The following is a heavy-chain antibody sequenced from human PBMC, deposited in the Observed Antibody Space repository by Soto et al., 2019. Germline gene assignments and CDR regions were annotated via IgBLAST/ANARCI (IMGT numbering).Heavy chain of an antibody. CDR3: ASGGSSLNFDS. V-gene: IGHV3-11*04. J-gene: IGHJ4*02. Sequence: TGGSLRLSCAASGFTVSSHYMSWIRQAPGKGLEWVSYISSSGSTIYYADSVKGRFTISRDNAKNTLFLQMNSLRAEDTAVYFCASGGSSLNFDSWGQGTLVTVSS. D-gene: IGHD6-13*01. CDR2: ISSSGSTI. CDR1: GFTVSSHY.